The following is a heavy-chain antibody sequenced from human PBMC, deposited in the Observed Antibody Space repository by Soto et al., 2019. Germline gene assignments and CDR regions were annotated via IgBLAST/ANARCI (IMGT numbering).Heavy chain of an antibody. CDR1: GFTFDDYA. D-gene: IGHD1-7*01. CDR3: AKGLNCIYVYYYYMDV. CDR2: ISWNSGSI. J-gene: IGHJ6*03. Sequence: EVQLVESGGGLVQPGRSLRLACAASGFTFDDYAMPWVRQAPGKGLEGVAGISWNSGSIGDADSVKGRVTISRDNAKNSLYLQMNSLRAEDTALYSCAKGLNCIYVYYYYMDVRGKGTTVTVSS. V-gene: IGHV3-9*01.